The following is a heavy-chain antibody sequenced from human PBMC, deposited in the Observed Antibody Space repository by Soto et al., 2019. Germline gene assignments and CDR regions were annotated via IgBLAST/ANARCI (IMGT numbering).Heavy chain of an antibody. D-gene: IGHD3-22*01. CDR2: IIPIFGTA. J-gene: IGHJ3*02. CDR3: ARVLPPTYYYDSSGYSYAFDI. Sequence: QVQLVQSGAEVKKPGSSVKVSCKASGGTFSSYAISWVRQAPGQGLEWMGGIIPIFGTANYAQKFQGRVKITPDESTSTAYMELSSLRSEDTAVYYCARVLPPTYYYDSSGYSYAFDIWGQGTMVTVSS. V-gene: IGHV1-69*01. CDR1: GGTFSSYA.